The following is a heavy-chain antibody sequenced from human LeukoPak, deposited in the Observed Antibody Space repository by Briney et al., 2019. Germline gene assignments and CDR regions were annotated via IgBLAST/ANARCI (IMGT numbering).Heavy chain of an antibody. CDR2: ISYDGSNK. V-gene: IGHV3-30*18. J-gene: IGHJ4*02. Sequence: GGSLRLSCAASGFTFSSYGMHWVRQAPGKGLEWVAVISYDGSNKYYADSVKGRFIISRDNSKNTLYLQMNSLRAEDTAVYYCAKDGGGWTGFDYWGQGTLVTVSS. CDR3: AKDGGGWTGFDY. CDR1: GFTFSSYG. D-gene: IGHD6-19*01.